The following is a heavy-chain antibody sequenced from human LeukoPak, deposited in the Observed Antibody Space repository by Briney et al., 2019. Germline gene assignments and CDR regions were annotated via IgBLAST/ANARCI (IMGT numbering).Heavy chain of an antibody. CDR3: ARDPAFGLSGHYMDV. Sequence: PGGSLRLSCAASGFTFSSYEMNWVRQAPGKGLEWVSYISSSGSTIYYADSVKGRFTISRDNAKNSLYLQMNSLRAEDTAVYYCARDPAFGLSGHYMDVWGKGTTVTISS. D-gene: IGHD3-16*01. J-gene: IGHJ6*03. CDR2: ISSSGSTI. V-gene: IGHV3-48*03. CDR1: GFTFSSYE.